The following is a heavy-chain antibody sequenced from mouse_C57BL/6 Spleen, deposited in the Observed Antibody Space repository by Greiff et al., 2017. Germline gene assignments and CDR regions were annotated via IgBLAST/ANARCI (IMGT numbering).Heavy chain of an antibody. Sequence: VQLQQSGPVLVKPGASVKMSCKASGYTFTDYYMNWVKQSHGKSLEWIGVINPYNGGTSYNQKFKGKATLTVDKSSSTAYMELNSLTSADSAVYYCARRYYGNSRHYFDYWGQGTTLTVSS. V-gene: IGHV1-19*01. CDR2: INPYNGGT. J-gene: IGHJ2*01. D-gene: IGHD2-1*01. CDR3: ARRYYGNSRHYFDY. CDR1: GYTFTDYY.